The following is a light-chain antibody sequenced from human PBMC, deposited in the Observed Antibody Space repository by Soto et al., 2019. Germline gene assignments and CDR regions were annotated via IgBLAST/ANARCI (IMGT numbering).Light chain of an antibody. CDR1: QSVNTN. CDR3: QQYAGSPRT. CDR2: SAS. Sequence: EIVLTQSPGTLSLSPGERATLSCRASQSVNTNLAWYQQKPGQAPRLLIYSASRRATGIPDRFTGSGSGTDFTLTINRVEPEDFAVYFCQQYAGSPRTFGQGTKVDI. J-gene: IGKJ1*01. V-gene: IGKV3-20*01.